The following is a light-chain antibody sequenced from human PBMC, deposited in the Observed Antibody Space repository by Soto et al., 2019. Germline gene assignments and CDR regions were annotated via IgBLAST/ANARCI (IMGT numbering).Light chain of an antibody. Sequence: VMTHSPATLSLSPGEGVTLSCRASQGIGDSLAWYQHKPGQTPRLLIYDTSTKATGVPARFSGSRSGPELYLNPTSPQSEQVAIYYCQQYNSYPLYTVGEGTKL. CDR1: QGIGDS. CDR3: QQYNSYPLYT. V-gene: IGKV3-15*01. J-gene: IGKJ2*01. CDR2: DTS.